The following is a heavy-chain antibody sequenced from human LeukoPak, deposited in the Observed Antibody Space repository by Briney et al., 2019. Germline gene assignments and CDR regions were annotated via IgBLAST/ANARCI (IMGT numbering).Heavy chain of an antibody. CDR1: GYTFTGYL. D-gene: IGHD6-13*01. CDR3: ARAEQQLAYDY. CDR2: IHPNSGGT. Sequence: ASVKVSCKASGYTFTGYLVHWVRQAPGQGLEWMGWIHPNSGGTNFGQKFQGRVTMTRDTSISTAYMELSRLSSDDTAVYYCARAEQQLAYDYWGQGTLVTVSS. J-gene: IGHJ4*02. V-gene: IGHV1-2*02.